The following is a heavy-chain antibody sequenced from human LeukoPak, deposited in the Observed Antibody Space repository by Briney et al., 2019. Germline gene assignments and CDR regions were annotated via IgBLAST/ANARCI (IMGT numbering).Heavy chain of an antibody. CDR3: ARTRLEWLQFDY. D-gene: IGHD3-3*01. CDR2: IIPIFGTA. CDR1: GGTFSSYA. Sequence: SVKVSCKASGGTFSSYAISWVRQAPGQGLEWMGGIIPIFGTANYAQKFQGRVTITADESTSTAYVELSSLRSEDTAVYYCARTRLEWLQFDYWGQGTLVTVSS. J-gene: IGHJ4*02. V-gene: IGHV1-69*13.